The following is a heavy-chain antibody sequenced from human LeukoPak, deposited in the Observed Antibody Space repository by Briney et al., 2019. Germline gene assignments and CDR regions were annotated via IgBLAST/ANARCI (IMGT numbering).Heavy chain of an antibody. CDR1: GFTFSSYA. J-gene: IGHJ4*02. Sequence: PGGSLRLSCAASGFTFSSYAMSWVRQAPGKGLEWVSAISGSGGSTYYADSVKGRFTISRDNSKNTLYLQMNSLRAEDTAVYYCAKEYRYYYDSSGPFDYWGQGTLVTVSS. CDR2: ISGSGGST. CDR3: AKEYRYYYDSSGPFDY. V-gene: IGHV3-23*01. D-gene: IGHD3-22*01.